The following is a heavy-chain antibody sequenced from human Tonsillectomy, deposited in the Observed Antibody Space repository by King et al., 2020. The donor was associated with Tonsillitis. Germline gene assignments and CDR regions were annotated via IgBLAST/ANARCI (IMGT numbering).Heavy chain of an antibody. CDR2: IWYDGSNK. CDR1: GFTFSSHG. V-gene: IGHV3-33*01. CDR3: ARKLFYYDSSGYYSQNWLDP. J-gene: IGHJ5*02. D-gene: IGHD3-22*01. Sequence: VQLVESGGGVVQPGRSLRLSCAVSGFTFSSHGMHWVRQAPGKGLQWVAGIWYDGSNKYYADSVKGRFTISRDNSKSTLYLQMNSLRAEDTAVDYCARKLFYYDSSGYYSQNWLDPWGQGTLVTVSS.